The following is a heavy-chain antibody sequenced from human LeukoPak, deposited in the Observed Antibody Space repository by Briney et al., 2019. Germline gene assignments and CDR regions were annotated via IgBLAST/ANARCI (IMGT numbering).Heavy chain of an antibody. D-gene: IGHD2-15*01. Sequence: GGSLRLSCAASGFTFTSYWMHWVRQAPGKGLVWVSRINTDGSSTTYPDSVKGRFTISRDNAKNTLYLQMNSLRAEDTAVYYCARATSGYYGYWGQGTLVTVSS. CDR1: GFTFTSYW. V-gene: IGHV3-74*01. CDR2: INTDGSST. J-gene: IGHJ4*02. CDR3: ARATSGYYGY.